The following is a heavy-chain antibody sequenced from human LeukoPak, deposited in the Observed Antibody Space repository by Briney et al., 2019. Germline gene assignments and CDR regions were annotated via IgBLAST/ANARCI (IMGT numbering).Heavy chain of an antibody. J-gene: IGHJ4*02. CDR3: ARDGDPIVVVPAASGFDY. CDR2: IWYDGSNK. V-gene: IGHV3-33*01. CDR1: GFTFSSYG. Sequence: TGGSLRLSCAASGFTFSSYGMHWVRQAPGKGLEWVAVIWYDGSNKYYADSVKGRFTISRDNSKNTLCLQMNSLRAEDTAVYYCARDGDPIVVVPAASGFDYWGQGTLVTVSS. D-gene: IGHD2-2*01.